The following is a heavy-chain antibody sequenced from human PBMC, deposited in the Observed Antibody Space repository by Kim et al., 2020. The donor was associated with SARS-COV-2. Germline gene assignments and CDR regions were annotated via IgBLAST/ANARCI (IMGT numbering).Heavy chain of an antibody. CDR3: AKSPDYVWGSYRYIGGIDY. CDR1: GFTFSSYG. CDR2: ISYDGSNK. D-gene: IGHD3-16*02. V-gene: IGHV3-30*18. J-gene: IGHJ4*02. Sequence: GGSLRLSCAASGFTFSSYGMHWVRQAPGKGLEWVAVISYDGSNKYYADSVKGRFTISRDNSKNTLYLQMNSLRAEDTAVYYCAKSPDYVWGSYRYIGGIDYWGQGTLVTVSS.